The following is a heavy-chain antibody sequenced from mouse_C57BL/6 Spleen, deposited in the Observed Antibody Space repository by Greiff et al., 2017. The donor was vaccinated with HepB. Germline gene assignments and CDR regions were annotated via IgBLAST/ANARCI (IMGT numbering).Heavy chain of an antibody. V-gene: IGHV5-16*01. J-gene: IGHJ1*03. CDR3: ARYSNYGYFDV. D-gene: IGHD2-5*01. CDR1: GFTFSDYY. Sequence: EVKLVESEGGLVQPGSSMKLSCTASGFTFSDYYMAWVRQVPEKGLEWVANINYDGSSTYYLDSLKSRFIISRDNAKNILYLQMSSLKSEDTATYYCARYSNYGYFDVWGTGTTVTVSS. CDR2: INYDGSST.